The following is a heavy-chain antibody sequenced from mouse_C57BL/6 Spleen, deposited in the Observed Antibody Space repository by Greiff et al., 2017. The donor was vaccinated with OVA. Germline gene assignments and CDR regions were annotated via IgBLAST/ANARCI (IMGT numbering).Heavy chain of an antibody. D-gene: IGHD2-2*01. Sequence: QVQLKQSGAELVKPGASVKISCKASGYAFSSYWMHWVKQRPGQGLEWIGQIYPGDGDTNYNGKFKGKATLTADTSSSTAYMQLSSLTSEDSAVYFCARYGYDGFGVWGTGTTVTVSS. CDR3: ARYGYDGFGV. V-gene: IGHV1-80*01. CDR1: GYAFSSYW. J-gene: IGHJ1*03. CDR2: IYPGDGDT.